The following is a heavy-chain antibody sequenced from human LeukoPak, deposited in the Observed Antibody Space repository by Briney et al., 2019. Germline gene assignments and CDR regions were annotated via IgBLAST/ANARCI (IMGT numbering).Heavy chain of an antibody. D-gene: IGHD3-22*01. V-gene: IGHV4-38-2*02. Sequence: PSETLSLTCTVSGGSISSYYWGWIRQPPGKGLEWIGSIYHSGSTYYNPSLKSRVTISVDTSKNQFSLKLSSVTAADTAVYYCARDTADHNYYDSSGYQDYFDYWGQGTLVTVSS. CDR1: GGSISSYY. CDR3: ARDTADHNYYDSSGYQDYFDY. J-gene: IGHJ4*02. CDR2: IYHSGST.